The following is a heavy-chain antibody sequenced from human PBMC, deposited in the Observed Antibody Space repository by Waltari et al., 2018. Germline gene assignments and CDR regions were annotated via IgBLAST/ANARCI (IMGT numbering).Heavy chain of an antibody. CDR3: ATYIGASLGTAAFDV. CDR2: LSYSGPT. D-gene: IGHD5-12*01. V-gene: IGHV4-39*01. J-gene: IGHJ3*01. Sequence: GWTGQPPGKGLGWIAILSYSGPTNSTPSPKSRVTLSRDTSTNQGSLQLGSVTAADTAVYYCATYIGASLGTAAFDVWGQGTMVTVSS.